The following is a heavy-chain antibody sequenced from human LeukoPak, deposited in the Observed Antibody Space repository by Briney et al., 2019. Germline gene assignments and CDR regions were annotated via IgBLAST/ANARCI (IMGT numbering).Heavy chain of an antibody. Sequence: TSETLSLTCTVSGGSISSYFWSWIRQPAGKGLEWIGRIYTSGSTNYNPSLKSRVTMSVDTSKNQFSLKLTSVTAADTAVYYCARGYCSGGSCYRYFAFDIWGQGTMVTVSP. CDR2: IYTSGST. CDR1: GGSISSYF. J-gene: IGHJ3*02. CDR3: ARGYCSGGSCYRYFAFDI. V-gene: IGHV4-4*07. D-gene: IGHD2-15*01.